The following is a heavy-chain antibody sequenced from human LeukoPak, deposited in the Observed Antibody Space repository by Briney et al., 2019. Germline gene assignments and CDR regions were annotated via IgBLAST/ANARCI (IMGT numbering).Heavy chain of an antibody. Sequence: GESLKISCKASGYSFTNYWIGWVRQMPGKGLEWMGIIYLGDSDTIYSPSFQGQVTISADKSISTAYLQWSSLKASDTAMYYCARHPSSSSYHYYYGMDVWGQGTTVTVSS. J-gene: IGHJ6*02. CDR1: GYSFTNYW. V-gene: IGHV5-51*01. D-gene: IGHD6-6*01. CDR2: IYLGDSDT. CDR3: ARHPSSSSYHYYYGMDV.